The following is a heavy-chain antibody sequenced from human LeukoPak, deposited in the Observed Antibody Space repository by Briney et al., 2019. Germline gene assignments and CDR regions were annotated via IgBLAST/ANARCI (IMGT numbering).Heavy chain of an antibody. CDR1: GGSISSGGYS. V-gene: IGHV4-30-2*01. CDR2: IYHSGST. Sequence: SETLSLTCAVSGGSISSGGYSWSWLRQPPGKGLEWIGYIYHSGSTYYNPSLKSRVTISVDRSKNQFSLKLSSVTAADTAVYYCARGILYYDSSGYYYTHGCYFGYWGQGTLVTVSS. D-gene: IGHD3-22*01. J-gene: IGHJ4*02. CDR3: ARGILYYDSSGYYYTHGCYFGY.